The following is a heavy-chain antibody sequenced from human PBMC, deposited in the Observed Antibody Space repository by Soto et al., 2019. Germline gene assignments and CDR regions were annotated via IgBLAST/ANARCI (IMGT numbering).Heavy chain of an antibody. J-gene: IGHJ3*01. D-gene: IGHD6-19*01. CDR1: GFTLSSYV. Sequence: GGSLRLSCAASGFTLSSYVMHWVRQAPGKGLEWVARISYAGNDNYYADSVKGRFTISRDNSKKTLYLQMTSLRADDTAVYYCARDRQQWLEPAGGALPFWGQGTMVTVS. CDR2: ISYAGNDN. CDR3: ARDRQQWLEPAGGALPF. V-gene: IGHV3-30-3*01.